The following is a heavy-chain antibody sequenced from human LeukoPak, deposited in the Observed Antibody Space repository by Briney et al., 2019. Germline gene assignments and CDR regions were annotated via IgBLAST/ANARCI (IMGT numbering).Heavy chain of an antibody. V-gene: IGHV4-39*02. D-gene: IGHD3-22*01. CDR3: AREVEYYDSSGYRPHAFDI. CDR1: GGSISSSSYY. CDR2: IPYSGGT. J-gene: IGHJ3*02. Sequence: SETLSLTCTVSGGSISSSSYYWGWTRQPPGKGLEWIGSIPYSGGTAYNPSLRSRVTISVDTSKNQFSLKVNSVTAADTAVYYCAREVEYYDSSGYRPHAFDIWGQGTLVTVSS.